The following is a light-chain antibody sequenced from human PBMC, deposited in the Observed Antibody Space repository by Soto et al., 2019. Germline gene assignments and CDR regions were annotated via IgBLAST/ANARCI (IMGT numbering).Light chain of an antibody. CDR1: QSVSNNY. V-gene: IGKV3-20*01. CDR3: QQYGTSPWT. J-gene: IGKJ1*01. Sequence: EIVLTQSPGTLSLSPGERATLSCRASQSVSNNYLAWYHQKPGRAPRLVIYGASSRATGIPDRFSGSGSGAKFTRTISRLEPDDFSVYYCQQYGTSPWTFGQGTRVEIK. CDR2: GAS.